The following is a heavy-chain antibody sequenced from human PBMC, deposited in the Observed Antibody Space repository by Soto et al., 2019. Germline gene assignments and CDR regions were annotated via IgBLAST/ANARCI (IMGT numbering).Heavy chain of an antibody. CDR2: IYWNDDK. CDR3: AHSLVAGTSWCDS. J-gene: IGHJ5*01. CDR1: GFSLSTSGVG. Sequence: QITLKESGPTLVKPTQTLTLTCTFSGFSLSTSGVGVVWIRQPPGKALEWLGIIYWNDDKRYRPSLKSRLTITKDSAGYQVVLTMTNMHPVHTGTYYCAHSLVAGTSWCDSWGQGTLVNVCS. V-gene: IGHV2-5*01. D-gene: IGHD6-19*01.